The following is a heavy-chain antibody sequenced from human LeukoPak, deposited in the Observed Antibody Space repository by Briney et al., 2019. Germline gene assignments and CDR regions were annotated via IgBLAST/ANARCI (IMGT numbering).Heavy chain of an antibody. CDR2: IYYSGST. D-gene: IGHD5-24*01. CDR3: ARGGDGYNPFFDY. Sequence: SETLSLTCTVSGGSISSYYWSWIRQPPGKGLEWIGYIYYSGSTNYNPSLKSRVTISVDTSKNQFSLKLNSVTAADTAVYYCARGGDGYNPFFDYWGQGTLVIVSS. J-gene: IGHJ4*02. CDR1: GGSISSYY. V-gene: IGHV4-59*08.